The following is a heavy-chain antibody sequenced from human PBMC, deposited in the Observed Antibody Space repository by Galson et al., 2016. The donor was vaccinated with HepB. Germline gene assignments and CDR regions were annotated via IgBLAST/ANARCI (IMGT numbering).Heavy chain of an antibody. Sequence: SVKVSCKASGGTFRSYVINWVRQAPGQGLEWMGGIIPKFDTANYAQRFQGRVTITADESTSTAYTELSSLRSEDTAVYFCARETVTTDYYYYYGMDVWGQGTTVTVSS. CDR1: GGTFRSYV. V-gene: IGHV1-69*13. CDR2: IIPKFDTA. D-gene: IGHD4-11*01. CDR3: ARETVTTDYYYYYGMDV. J-gene: IGHJ6*02.